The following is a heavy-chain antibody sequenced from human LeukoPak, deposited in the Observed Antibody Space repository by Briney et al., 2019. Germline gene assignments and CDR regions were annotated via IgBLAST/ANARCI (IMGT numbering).Heavy chain of an antibody. J-gene: IGHJ4*02. D-gene: IGHD3-9*01. CDR1: GGSISSGGYS. CDR3: ARGSSDILSYFDY. V-gene: IGHV4-30-2*01. Sequence: PSETLSLTCAVSGGSISSGGYSWSWIRQPPGKGLEWIGYIYHSGSTYYNPSLKSRATISVNRSKNQFSLKLSSVTAADTAVYYCARGSSDILSYFDYWGQGTLVTVSS. CDR2: IYHSGST.